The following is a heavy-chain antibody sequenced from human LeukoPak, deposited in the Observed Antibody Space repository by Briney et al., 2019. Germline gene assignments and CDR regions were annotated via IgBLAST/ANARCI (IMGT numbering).Heavy chain of an antibody. CDR3: ARGPYYYDSIRRFDP. V-gene: IGHV4-34*01. CDR2: INHGGST. J-gene: IGHJ5*02. Sequence: SETLSLTCAVYGGSFSGYYWGWIRQPPGKGLEWIGEINHGGSTNYNPSLKSRVTISVDTSKNQFSLKLSSVTAADTAVYYCARGPYYYDSIRRFDPWGQGTLVTVSS. CDR1: GGSFSGYY. D-gene: IGHD3-22*01.